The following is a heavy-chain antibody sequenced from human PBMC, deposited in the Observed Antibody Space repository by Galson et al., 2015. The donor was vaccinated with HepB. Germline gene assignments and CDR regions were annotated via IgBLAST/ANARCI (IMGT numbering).Heavy chain of an antibody. D-gene: IGHD5-18*01. V-gene: IGHV3-30-3*01. CDR1: GFTFSSYA. Sequence: SLRLSCAASGFTFSSYAMHWVRQAPGKGLEWVAVISYDGSNKYYADSVKGRFTISRDNSKNTLYLQMNSLRAEDTAVYYCARALTGYSYGYEYNWFDPWGQGTLVTVSS. J-gene: IGHJ5*02. CDR2: ISYDGSNK. CDR3: ARALTGYSYGYEYNWFDP.